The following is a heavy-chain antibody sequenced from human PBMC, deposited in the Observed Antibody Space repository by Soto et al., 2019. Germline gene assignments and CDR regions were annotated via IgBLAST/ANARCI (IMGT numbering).Heavy chain of an antibody. CDR2: IYYSGST. J-gene: IGHJ4*02. Sequence: QLQLQESGPGLVKPSETLSLTCTVSGGSISSSSYYWGWIRQPPGKGLEWIGSIYYSGSTYYNPSLKSRVTISVDTSKNQLSLKLSSVTAADSAVYYCARRPTAVARTYFDYWGQGTLVTLSS. D-gene: IGHD6-19*01. V-gene: IGHV4-39*01. CDR3: ARRPTAVARTYFDY. CDR1: GGSISSSSYY.